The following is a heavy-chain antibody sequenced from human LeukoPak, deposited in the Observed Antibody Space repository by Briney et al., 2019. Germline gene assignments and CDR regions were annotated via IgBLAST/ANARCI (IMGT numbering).Heavy chain of an antibody. D-gene: IGHD5-24*01. J-gene: IGHJ4*01. Sequence: PGWSLRLSCAASVFTFSRYWMSWVRQAPGKGLEWVASINQDESAKRYVDSVKGRFTISRDNTKYTLFLQMNSLRAEDAAFYYCAKLLRDVTIYDFWGHGTLVTVSS. CDR3: AKLLRDVTIYDF. V-gene: IGHV3-7*01. CDR1: VFTFSRYW. CDR2: INQDESAK.